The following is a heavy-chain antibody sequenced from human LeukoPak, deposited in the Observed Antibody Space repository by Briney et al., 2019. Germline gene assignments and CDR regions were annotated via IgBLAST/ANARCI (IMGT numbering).Heavy chain of an antibody. Sequence: GGSLRLSCAASGFTVSSNYMSWVRQAPGKGLEWVSVIYSGGSTYYEDSVKGRFTISRDNSKNTLYLQMNSRRAEDTAVYYCARALYDFWSGYTLDYWGQGTLSPSPQ. J-gene: IGHJ4*02. V-gene: IGHV3-66*02. CDR3: ARALYDFWSGYTLDY. D-gene: IGHD3-3*01. CDR2: IYSGGST. CDR1: GFTVSSNY.